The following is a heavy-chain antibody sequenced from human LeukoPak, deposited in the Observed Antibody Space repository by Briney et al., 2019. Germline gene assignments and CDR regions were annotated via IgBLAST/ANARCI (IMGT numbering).Heavy chain of an antibody. V-gene: IGHV1-69*13. CDR1: GGTFISYA. Sequence: SVKVSCKASGGTFISYAISWVRQAPGQGLDWMGMIIPIFGSANYAQKFQGRVTITPDESTSTAYMELSRLRSEDTAVYYCARDHCSGGSFLAKGEQNWFDPWGRGTLVTVSS. CDR3: ARDHCSGGSFLAKGEQNWFDP. CDR2: IIPIFGSA. J-gene: IGHJ5*02. D-gene: IGHD2-15*01.